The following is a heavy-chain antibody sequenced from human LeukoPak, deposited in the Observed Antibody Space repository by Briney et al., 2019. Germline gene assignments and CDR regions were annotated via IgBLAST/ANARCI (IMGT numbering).Heavy chain of an antibody. CDR2: ISSSSSYI. CDR3: ARVRKSYFDY. V-gene: IGHV3-21*01. Sequence: PGGSLRLSCAASGFTFSSYSMNWVHQAPGKGLEWVSSISSSSSYIYYADSVKGRFTISRDNAKNSLYLQMNSLRAEDTAVYYCARVRKSYFDYWGQGTLVTVSS. J-gene: IGHJ4*02. CDR1: GFTFSSYS.